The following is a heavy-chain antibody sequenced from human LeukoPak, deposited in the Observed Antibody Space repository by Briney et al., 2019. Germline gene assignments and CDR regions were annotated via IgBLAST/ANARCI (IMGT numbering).Heavy chain of an antibody. D-gene: IGHD5-12*01. CDR3: ARGSINSGYDWGNWFDP. Sequence: SVKVSCKASGGTFSSYTISWVRQAPGQGLEWMGRIIPILGIANYAQKFQGRVTITAGKSTSTAYMELSSLRSEDTAVYYCARGSINSGYDWGNWFDPWGQGTLVTVSS. CDR1: GGTFSSYT. V-gene: IGHV1-69*02. CDR2: IIPILGIA. J-gene: IGHJ5*02.